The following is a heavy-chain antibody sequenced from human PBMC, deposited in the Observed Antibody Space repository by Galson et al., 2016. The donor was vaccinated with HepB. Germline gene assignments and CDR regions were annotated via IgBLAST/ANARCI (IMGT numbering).Heavy chain of an antibody. V-gene: IGHV3-21*04. CDR2: ISSSSNYI. D-gene: IGHD3-22*01. CDR1: GFTFNRYN. J-gene: IGHJ6*02. CDR3: ARGPYDSSGYGSTTTYYYYGLDV. Sequence: SLRLSCAASGFTFNRYNMNWVRQAPGKGLEWVSSISSSSNYIHYADSVKGRFAISRDNSKNSLYLQMNSLRAEDTALYYCARGPYDSSGYGSTTTYYYYGLDVWGQGTTVTVSS.